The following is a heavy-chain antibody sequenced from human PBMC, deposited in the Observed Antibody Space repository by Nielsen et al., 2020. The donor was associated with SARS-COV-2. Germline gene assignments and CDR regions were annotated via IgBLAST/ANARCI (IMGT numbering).Heavy chain of an antibody. J-gene: IGHJ4*02. CDR1: GGSVSSGSYY. D-gene: IGHD1-1*01. V-gene: IGHV4-61*01. CDR2: ISYSGST. Sequence: SETLSLTCTVSGGSVSSGSYYWSWIRQPPGKGLEWIGNISYSGSTNYNPSLKSRVTISVDTSKNQFSQKVNSVTAADTAVYYCARDRAPRDFPGTLFDYWGQGTLVTVSS. CDR3: ARDRAPRDFPGTLFDY.